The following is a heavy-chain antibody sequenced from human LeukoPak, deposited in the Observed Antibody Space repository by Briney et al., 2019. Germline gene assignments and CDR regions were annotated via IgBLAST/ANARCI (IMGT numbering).Heavy chain of an antibody. CDR1: GYTLTGLS. V-gene: IGHV1-18*01. Sequence: ASVKVSCKVSGYTLTGLSMHWVRQAPGRGLEWMGWISAYNGNTNYAQTLQGRVTMTTDTSTSTAYMELRSLRSDDTAVYYCATSLPKYYDFWSGYSDIYYMDVWGKGTTVTVSS. CDR2: ISAYNGNT. J-gene: IGHJ6*03. D-gene: IGHD3-3*01. CDR3: ATSLPKYYDFWSGYSDIYYMDV.